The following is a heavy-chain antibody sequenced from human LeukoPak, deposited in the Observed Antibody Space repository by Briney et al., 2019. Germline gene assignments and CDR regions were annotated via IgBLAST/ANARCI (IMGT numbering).Heavy chain of an antibody. CDR1: GFTFSNAW. Sequence: GGSLRLSCAASGFTFSNAWMNWVRQSPGKGLEWVATVWYDGSNKYYADSVKGRFTISRDSSKNTLYLQMNSLRAEDTAIYYCARDPRGYGDYSGFDPWGQGTLVTVSS. V-gene: IGHV3-33*08. J-gene: IGHJ5*02. CDR2: VWYDGSNK. CDR3: ARDPRGYGDYSGFDP. D-gene: IGHD4-17*01.